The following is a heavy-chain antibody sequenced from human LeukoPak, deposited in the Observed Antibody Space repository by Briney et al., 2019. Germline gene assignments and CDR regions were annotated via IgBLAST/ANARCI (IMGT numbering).Heavy chain of an antibody. D-gene: IGHD4-17*01. CDR1: GFTFSSYG. CDR2: IWYDGSNK. Sequence: GGSLRLSCAASGFTFSSYGMHWVRQAPSKGLEWVAVIWYDGSNKYYADSVKGRFTISRDNSKNTLYLQMNSLRAEDTAVYYCARDHYGDYGMVYWGQGTLVTVSS. J-gene: IGHJ4*02. CDR3: ARDHYGDYGMVY. V-gene: IGHV3-33*01.